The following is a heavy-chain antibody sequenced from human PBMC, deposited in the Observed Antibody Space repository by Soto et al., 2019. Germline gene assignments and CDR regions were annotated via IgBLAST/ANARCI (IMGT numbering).Heavy chain of an antibody. CDR3: AKARRGYSYGLEVDY. CDR2: ISGSGAST. Sequence: GGSLRLSCAASGFTFSSYAMSWVRQAPGKGLEWVSAISGSGASTYYADSVKGRFTISRDNSKNTLYLQMNSLRAEDTAVYYCAKARRGYSYGLEVDYWGQGTLVTVSS. CDR1: GFTFSSYA. J-gene: IGHJ4*02. V-gene: IGHV3-23*01. D-gene: IGHD5-18*01.